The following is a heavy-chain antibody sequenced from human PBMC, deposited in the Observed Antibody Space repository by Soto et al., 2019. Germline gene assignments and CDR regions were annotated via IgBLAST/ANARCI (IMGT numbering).Heavy chain of an antibody. CDR3: ARDRRYCSGGSCYGFDP. J-gene: IGHJ5*02. D-gene: IGHD2-15*01. CDR2: IIPIFGTA. V-gene: IGHV1-69*13. CDR1: GYTFTSYG. Sequence: ASVKVSCKASGYTFTSYGISWVRQAPGQGLEWMGGIIPIFGTANYAQKFQGRVTITADESTSTAYMELSSLRSEDTAVYYCARDRRYCSGGSCYGFDPWGQGTLVTVSS.